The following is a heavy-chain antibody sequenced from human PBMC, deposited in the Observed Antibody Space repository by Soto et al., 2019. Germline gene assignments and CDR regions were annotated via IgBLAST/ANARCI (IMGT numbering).Heavy chain of an antibody. D-gene: IGHD1-26*01. Sequence: EVQLLESGGGLVQPGGSLRVSCAASGFTFSSYAMSWVRQAPGRGLEWVSSIVGSGGATYYADAVKGRFTISRDNSKNTLYLQMTSLRAEDTAVYYCAKSAEWGVSSGSYYDYWGQGTLVTVSS. V-gene: IGHV3-23*01. CDR2: IVGSGGAT. CDR3: AKSAEWGVSSGSYYDY. CDR1: GFTFSSYA. J-gene: IGHJ4*02.